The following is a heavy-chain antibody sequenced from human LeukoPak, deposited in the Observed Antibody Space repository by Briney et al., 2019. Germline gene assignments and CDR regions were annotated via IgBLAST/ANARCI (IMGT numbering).Heavy chain of an antibody. D-gene: IGHD3-22*01. CDR2: INPNSGGK. J-gene: IGHJ4*02. CDR3: ARARVGDSSGYYFDY. CDR1: GDTFTGYY. Sequence: ASVTVSCKASGDTFTGYYMHWVRQAPGQGLEWMGWINPNSGGKNYAQKFQGRVTMTRDTSISTAYMELSRLRSDDTAVYYCARARVGDSSGYYFDYWGQGTLVTVSS. V-gene: IGHV1-2*02.